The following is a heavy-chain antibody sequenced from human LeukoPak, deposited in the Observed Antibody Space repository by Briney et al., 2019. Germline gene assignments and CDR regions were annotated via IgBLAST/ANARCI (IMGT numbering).Heavy chain of an antibody. CDR2: INSEGSST. J-gene: IGHJ4*02. CDR1: GFTFSSYW. D-gene: IGHD2-15*01. Sequence: GGSLRLSCAASGFTFSSYWMHWVCQAPGKGLVWVSRINSEGSSTSYADSVKGRFTISRDNAKNTLYLQMNSLRAEDTAVYYCARDRSVVVAAYVDYWGQGTLVTVSS. CDR3: ARDRSVVVAAYVDY. V-gene: IGHV3-74*01.